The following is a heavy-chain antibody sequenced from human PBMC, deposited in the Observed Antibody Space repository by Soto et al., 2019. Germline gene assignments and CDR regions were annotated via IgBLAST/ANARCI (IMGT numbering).Heavy chain of an antibody. J-gene: IGHJ5*02. V-gene: IGHV1-24*01. D-gene: IGHD6-13*01. CDR2: FDPEDGET. CDR3: ATDHPYSSSWYWFDP. CDR1: GYTLTELS. Sequence: VASVKVSCKVSGYTLTELSMHWVRQAPGKGLEWMGGFDPEDGETIYAQKFQGRVTMTEDTSTDTAYMELSSLRSEDTAVYYCATDHPYSSSWYWFDPWGQGTLVTVSS.